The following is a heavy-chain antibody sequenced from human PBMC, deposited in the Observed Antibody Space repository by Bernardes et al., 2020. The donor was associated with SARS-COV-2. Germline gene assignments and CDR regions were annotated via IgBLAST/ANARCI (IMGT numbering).Heavy chain of an antibody. V-gene: IGHV4-59*01. Sequence: SETLSLTYTVSCGSITSSYCSWILPPPGKGLEWIGYVYHIGSTSYNPSLKSRVTISRDTSNTQFSLKLKSVTAADTALYFCARDPGLFFTGSFDSWGQGTLVTVAS. CDR2: VYHIGST. CDR1: CGSITSSY. CDR3: ARDPGLFFTGSFDS. J-gene: IGHJ4*02.